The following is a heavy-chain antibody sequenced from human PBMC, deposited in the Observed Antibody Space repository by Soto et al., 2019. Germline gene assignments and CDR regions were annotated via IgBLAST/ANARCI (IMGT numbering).Heavy chain of an antibody. D-gene: IGHD3-10*01. CDR1: GFTFSSYG. CDR3: AKEEGYYYGSGSYHPAFDY. Sequence: GGSLRLSCAASGFTFSSYGMHWVRQAPGKGLEWVAVISYDGSNKYYADSVKGRFTISRDNSKNTLYLQMNSLRAEDTAVYYCAKEEGYYYGSGSYHPAFDYWGQGTLVTVSS. V-gene: IGHV3-30*18. J-gene: IGHJ4*02. CDR2: ISYDGSNK.